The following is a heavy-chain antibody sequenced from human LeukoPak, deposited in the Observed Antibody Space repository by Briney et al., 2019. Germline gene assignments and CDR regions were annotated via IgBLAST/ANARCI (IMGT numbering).Heavy chain of an antibody. CDR2: ISGSGNYI. D-gene: IGHD3-10*01. CDR1: GFNFNSYT. J-gene: IGHJ4*02. V-gene: IGHV3-21*01. CDR3: ARSRSSSPYDKNLNY. Sequence: PGGSLRLSCTASGFNFNSYTMSWVREAPGKGLEWVSSISGSGNYIYHAASVKGRFTISRDDAQSSVYLQMNSLKDEDTAVYYCARSRSSSPYDKNLNYWGQGTLVIVSS.